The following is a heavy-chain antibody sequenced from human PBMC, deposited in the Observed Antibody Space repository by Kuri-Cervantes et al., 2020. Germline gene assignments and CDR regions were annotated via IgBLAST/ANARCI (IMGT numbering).Heavy chain of an antibody. D-gene: IGHD6-13*01. Sequence: ASVKVSCKASGYTFTGYYMHWVRRAPGQGLEWMGWINPNSGGTNYAQKFQGWVTMTRDTSISTAYMELSRLRSEDTAVYYCARDAPGYSSSWYIPNFDYWGQGTLVTVSS. J-gene: IGHJ4*02. CDR3: ARDAPGYSSSWYIPNFDY. V-gene: IGHV1-2*04. CDR2: INPNSGGT. CDR1: GYTFTGYY.